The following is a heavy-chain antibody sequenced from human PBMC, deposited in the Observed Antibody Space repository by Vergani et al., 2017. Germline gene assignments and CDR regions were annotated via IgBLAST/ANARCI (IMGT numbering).Heavy chain of an antibody. CDR3: ARVPGYSSSWSYNE. CDR1: GYTFTGYY. CDR2: INPNSGGT. V-gene: IGHV1-2*02. Sequence: QVQLVQSGAEVKKPGASVKVSCKASGYTFTGYYMHRVRQAPGQGLEWMGWINPNSGGTNYAQKFQGRVTMTRDTSISTAYMELSRLRTDDTAVYYCARVPGYSSSWSYNEWGQGTLVTVSS. J-gene: IGHJ4*02. D-gene: IGHD6-13*01.